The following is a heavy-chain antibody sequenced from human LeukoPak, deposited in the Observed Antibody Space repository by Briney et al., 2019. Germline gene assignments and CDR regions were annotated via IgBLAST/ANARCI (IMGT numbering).Heavy chain of an antibody. J-gene: IGHJ5*02. V-gene: IGHV1-2*04. CDR2: INPNSGGT. CDR1: GYTFTGYY. Sequence: ASVKVSCKASGYTFTGYYMHWVRQAPGQGLEWMGWINPNSGGTNYAQKFQGWVTMTRGTSVSTAYMELSSLRSEDTAVYYCARDRRIVVVPAALSYWFDPWGQGTLVTVSS. CDR3: ARDRRIVVVPAALSYWFDP. D-gene: IGHD2-2*01.